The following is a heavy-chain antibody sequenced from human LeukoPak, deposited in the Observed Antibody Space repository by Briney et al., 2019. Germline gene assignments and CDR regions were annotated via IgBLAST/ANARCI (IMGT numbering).Heavy chain of an antibody. CDR3: ARGVTDYGPLWIDY. Sequence: SETLSLTCTVSGGSISSGDYYWSWIRQPPGKGLEWIGYIYCSGSTYYNPSLKSRVTISVDTSKNQFSLKLSSVTAADTAVYYCARGVTDYGPLWIDYWGQGTLVTVSS. J-gene: IGHJ4*02. D-gene: IGHD4-17*01. CDR1: GGSISSGDYY. CDR2: IYCSGST. V-gene: IGHV4-30-4*01.